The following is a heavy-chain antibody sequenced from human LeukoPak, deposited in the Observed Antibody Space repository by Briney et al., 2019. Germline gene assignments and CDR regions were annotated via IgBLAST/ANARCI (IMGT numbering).Heavy chain of an antibody. J-gene: IGHJ5*01. CDR1: GGSISSYF. Sequence: SETLSLTCTVSGGSISSYFWSWIRQPPGKGLEGIGYIYYSGSANYNPSLKSRVTISVDTSKNQFSLKLSSVTAADTAVYYCARELEQLYDSWGQGTLVAVSS. CDR3: ARELEQLYDS. V-gene: IGHV4-59*01. D-gene: IGHD1/OR15-1a*01. CDR2: IYYSGSA.